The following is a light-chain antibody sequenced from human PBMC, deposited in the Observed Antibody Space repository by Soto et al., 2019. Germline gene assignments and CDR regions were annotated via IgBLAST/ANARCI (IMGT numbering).Light chain of an antibody. CDR3: CSYAGSSTLVV. V-gene: IGLV2-23*02. CDR2: EVS. Sequence: QAVVTQPASVSGSPGQSITISCAATSSDVGSYNLVSWYQHHPGKAPKLMIYEVSKRPSGVFNRFSGSKSGNTASLTISGLQAEDEADYFCCSYAGSSTLVVFGGGTKLTVL. CDR1: SSDVGSYNL. J-gene: IGLJ2*01.